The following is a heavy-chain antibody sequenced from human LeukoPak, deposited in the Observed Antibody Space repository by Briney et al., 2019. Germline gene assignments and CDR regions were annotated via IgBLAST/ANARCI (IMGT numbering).Heavy chain of an antibody. CDR1: GYVFSGYY. D-gene: IGHD3-16*01. CDR3: ARDRGSGGNHFDY. Sequence: ASVKVSCKASGYVFSGYYIHWVRQAPGQGLEWMGRINPNSGDTNYIQKFQGRVTMTRDTSISTAYIDLRGLKSDDTAVYYCARDRGSGGNHFDYWGQGTLVTVSS. J-gene: IGHJ4*02. V-gene: IGHV1-2*06. CDR2: INPNSGDT.